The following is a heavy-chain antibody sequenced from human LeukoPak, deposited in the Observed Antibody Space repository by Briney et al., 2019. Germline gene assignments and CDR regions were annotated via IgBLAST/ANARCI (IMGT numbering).Heavy chain of an antibody. CDR3: ARSYSSRWGLFDY. V-gene: IGHV3-74*01. Sequence: GGSLRLSCAVPGFTFSSYWMHWVRQAPGKGLVWVSRISGGGRNTSYADSVKGRFTISRDNAKNTLYLQMNSLSAEDTALYFCARSYSSRWGLFDYWGQGTLVTVSS. D-gene: IGHD6-19*01. CDR1: GFTFSSYW. CDR2: ISGGGRNT. J-gene: IGHJ4*02.